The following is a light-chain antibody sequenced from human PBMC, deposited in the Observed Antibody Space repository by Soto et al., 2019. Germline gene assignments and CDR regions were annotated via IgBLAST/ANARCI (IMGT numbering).Light chain of an antibody. V-gene: IGKV3-20*01. CDR3: QHFGTSLWT. CDR1: KSVSSSI. J-gene: IGKJ1*01. CDR2: GAS. Sequence: EIMLTQSPGTLSLSPGERATLSCRASKSVSSSILAWYQQKTGQAPRLLIYGASIRATGITDRFSGSGSGTDFTLTISRLEPEDFAMYLCQHFGTSLWTFGQGTKVDI.